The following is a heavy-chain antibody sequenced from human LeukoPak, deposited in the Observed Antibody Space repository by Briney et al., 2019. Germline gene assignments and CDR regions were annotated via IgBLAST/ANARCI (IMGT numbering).Heavy chain of an antibody. CDR1: GFIFSTYS. CDR2: ISSSSSSI. J-gene: IGHJ4*02. D-gene: IGHD2-15*01. CDR3: VIDLGDYNDF. Sequence: GGSLRLSCAASGFIFSTYSINWVRQAPGKGLEWVSHISSSSSSIYYADSVKGRFSISRDNAKNSLYLQMNSLRADDTAVYYCVIDLGDYNDFWGQGTLVSVSS. V-gene: IGHV3-48*01.